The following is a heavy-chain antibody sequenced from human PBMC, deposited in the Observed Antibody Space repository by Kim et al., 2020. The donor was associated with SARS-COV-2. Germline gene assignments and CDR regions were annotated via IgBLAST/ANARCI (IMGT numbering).Heavy chain of an antibody. Sequence: GGSLRLSCAASGLTVSSNYMTWVRQAPEKGLEWVSVIYTDGTTYYADSVKGRFTISRDNSKNTLYLQMNSLRVEDTALYYCTRVKTDYSSGWVRFDYCG. J-gene: IGHJ4*01. D-gene: IGHD6-19*01. CDR1: GLTVSSNY. V-gene: IGHV3-53*01. CDR2: IYTDGTT. CDR3: TRVKTDYSSGWVRFDY.